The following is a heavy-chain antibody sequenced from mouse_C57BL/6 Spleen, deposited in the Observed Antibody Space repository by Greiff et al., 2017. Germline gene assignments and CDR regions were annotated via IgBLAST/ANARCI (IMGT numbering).Heavy chain of an antibody. V-gene: IGHV1-82*01. CDR3: VGDGYYQGAY. Sequence: QVQLQQSGPELVKPGASVKISCKASGYAFSSSWMNWVKQRPGKGLEWIGRIYPGDGDTNYNGKFKGKATLTADKSSSTAYMQLSSLTSEDSAVYFCVGDGYYQGAYGGQGTLVTVSA. D-gene: IGHD2-3*01. CDR1: GYAFSSSW. J-gene: IGHJ3*01. CDR2: IYPGDGDT.